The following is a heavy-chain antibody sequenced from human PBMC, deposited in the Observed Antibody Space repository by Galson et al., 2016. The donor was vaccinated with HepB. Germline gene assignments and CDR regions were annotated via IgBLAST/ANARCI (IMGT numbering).Heavy chain of an antibody. V-gene: IGHV1-69*06. CDR1: GGTFSNYV. Sequence: SVKVSCKASGGTFSNYVISWVRQAPGQGLEWMGGIIPIFGTANDAQTFQGKVTITADKFTSTAYMEMSSLRSEDTAVYYCARLDAYKYPYYFDYWGQGTLVTVS. D-gene: IGHD5-24*01. CDR3: ARLDAYKYPYYFDY. CDR2: IIPIFGTA. J-gene: IGHJ4*02.